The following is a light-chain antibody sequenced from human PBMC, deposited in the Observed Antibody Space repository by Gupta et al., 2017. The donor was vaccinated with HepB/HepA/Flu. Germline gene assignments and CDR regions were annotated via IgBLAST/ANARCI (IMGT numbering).Light chain of an antibody. Sequence: QSALTQPTSVSGSPGQSITMSCTGIRSDVGIYVSWYQQHPGKSPKLMIYSVTNRPSGISDRFSGSKSGNTASLTISGLQAEDEADYYCSASTSSNTWVFGGGTKLTVL. V-gene: IGLV2-14*03. CDR2: SVT. J-gene: IGLJ3*02. CDR1: RSDVGIY. CDR3: SASTSSNTWV.